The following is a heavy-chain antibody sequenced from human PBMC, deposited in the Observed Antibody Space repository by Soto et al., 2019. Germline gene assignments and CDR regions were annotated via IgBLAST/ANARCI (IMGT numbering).Heavy chain of an antibody. Sequence: ASVQVSCTVSGYPLTELSLHWVRQAPGKGLEWMGGIDRDDGETIYAQKFQGRVTMTEDTSTDTAYMELSSLRSDDTAAYYCATADYYATRGDYSSVLGLDPGG. J-gene: IGHJ5*02. CDR3: ATADYYATRGDYSSVLGLDP. CDR2: IDRDDGET. CDR1: GYPLTELS. V-gene: IGHV1-24*01. D-gene: IGHD3-22*01.